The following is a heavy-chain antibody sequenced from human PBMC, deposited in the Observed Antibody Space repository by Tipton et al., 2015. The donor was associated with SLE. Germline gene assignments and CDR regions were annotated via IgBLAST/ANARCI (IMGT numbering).Heavy chain of an antibody. Sequence: TLSLTCIVSGGSIKNHYWSWLRQAPGMGLEWIGYISYSGGTNSNPSLTSRVTMSVDTSKKQFSLKLTSLTAADTALYYCARDAGLWFGAPWAFDIWGQGTMVTVSS. V-gene: IGHV4-59*11. CDR1: GGSIKNHY. J-gene: IGHJ3*02. D-gene: IGHD3-10*01. CDR2: ISYSGGT. CDR3: ARDAGLWFGAPWAFDI.